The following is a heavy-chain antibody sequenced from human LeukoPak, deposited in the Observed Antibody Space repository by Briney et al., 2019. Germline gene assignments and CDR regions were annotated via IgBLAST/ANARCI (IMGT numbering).Heavy chain of an antibody. CDR2: IIGSGGST. CDR3: AKAGCTNIVYYLNS. Sequence: GGSLRLSCAASGFAFSTYAMSWVRQAPGKGLEWVSGIIGSGGSTYYADSVKGRFTISRDNSKNTLYLQMNSLRAEDTAIYYCAKAGCTNIVYYLNSWGQGTLVTVSS. D-gene: IGHD2-8*01. J-gene: IGHJ4*02. V-gene: IGHV3-23*01. CDR1: GFAFSTYA.